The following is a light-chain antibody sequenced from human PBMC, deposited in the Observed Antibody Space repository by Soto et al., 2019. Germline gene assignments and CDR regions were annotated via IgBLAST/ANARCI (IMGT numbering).Light chain of an antibody. CDR3: QQRSNWPRT. CDR1: QSVSSY. Sequence: EIVLTQSPATLSLSPGERATLSCKASQSVSSYLAWCQQKPGQAPRLLVYDASNRATGIPARFSGSGSGTDVPLTISSLESEDFAVYYCQQRSNWPRTFGQGTKAEIK. V-gene: IGKV3-11*01. J-gene: IGKJ1*01. CDR2: DAS.